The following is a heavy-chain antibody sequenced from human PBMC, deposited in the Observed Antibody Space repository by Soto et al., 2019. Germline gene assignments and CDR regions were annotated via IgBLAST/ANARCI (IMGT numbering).Heavy chain of an antibody. CDR1: GFSFSEYS. CDR3: AKPLQQWLLQGSGVDV. V-gene: IGHV3-23*01. CDR2: ISGDTATT. Sequence: EVQLLESGGGLVQPGGSLRLSCAASGFSFSEYSMTWVRQAPGKGLQWVSAISGDTATTHYADSVKGRFTISRDNSRDTLHLQMNSLRVEDTAIYYCAKPLQQWLLQGSGVDVWGQGTTVTVSS. D-gene: IGHD6-19*01. J-gene: IGHJ6*02.